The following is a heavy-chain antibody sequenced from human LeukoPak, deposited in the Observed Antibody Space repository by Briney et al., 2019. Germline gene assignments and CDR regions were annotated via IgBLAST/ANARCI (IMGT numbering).Heavy chain of an antibody. Sequence: PSETLSLTCTVSGGSISSGGYYWSWIRQHPGKGLEWIGYIYYSGSTYYNPSLKSRVTISVDTSKNQFSLKLSSVTAADTAVYYCARAVAAVQNWFDPWGQGTLATVSS. J-gene: IGHJ5*02. V-gene: IGHV4-31*03. D-gene: IGHD6-13*01. CDR3: ARAVAAVQNWFDP. CDR2: IYYSGST. CDR1: GGSISSGGYY.